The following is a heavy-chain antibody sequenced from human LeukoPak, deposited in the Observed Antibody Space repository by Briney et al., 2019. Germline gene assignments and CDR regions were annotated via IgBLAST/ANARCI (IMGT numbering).Heavy chain of an antibody. V-gene: IGHV4-34*01. J-gene: IGHJ4*02. D-gene: IGHD2-21*02. CDR3: ARGNIVVVTARPRPFDY. CDR2: INHSGST. CDR1: GGSISSYY. Sequence: PSETLSLTCTVSGGSISSYYWSWIRQPPGKGLEWIGEINHSGSTNYNPSLKSRVTISVDTSKNQFSLKLSSVTAADTAVYYCARGNIVVVTARPRPFDYWGQGTLVTVSS.